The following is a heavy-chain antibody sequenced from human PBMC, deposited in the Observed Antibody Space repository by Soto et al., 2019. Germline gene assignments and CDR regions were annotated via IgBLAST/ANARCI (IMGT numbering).Heavy chain of an antibody. CDR2: ISGDGGST. Sequence: GGSLRLSCAASGFTFDDYAMHWVRQAPGKGLEWVSLISGDGGSTYYADSVKGRFTISRDNSKNSLYLQMNSLRTEDTALYYCAKDIRGVEHKHSSGWYGPYYYYGMDGWGEGTTVTVSS. J-gene: IGHJ6*04. D-gene: IGHD6-19*01. CDR1: GFTFDDYA. V-gene: IGHV3-43*02. CDR3: AKDIRGVEHKHSSGWYGPYYYYGMDG.